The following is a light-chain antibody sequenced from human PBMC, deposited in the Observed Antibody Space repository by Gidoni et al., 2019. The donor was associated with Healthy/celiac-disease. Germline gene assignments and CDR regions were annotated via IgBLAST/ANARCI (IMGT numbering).Light chain of an antibody. CDR1: RSNLGSNY. CDR2: RKN. V-gene: IGLV1-47*01. J-gene: IGLJ2*01. CDR3: AAWDDSLSGVV. Sequence: QSVLTQPPSASGPPGQRVTISCSGSRSNLGSNYVYWYQQLPGTAPKLLIYRKNQRPSGVPDRFSGSKSGTSASLAISGLRSEDEADYYCAAWDDSLSGVVFGGGTKLTVL.